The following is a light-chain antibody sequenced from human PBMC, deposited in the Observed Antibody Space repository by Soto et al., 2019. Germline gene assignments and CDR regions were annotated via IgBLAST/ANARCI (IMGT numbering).Light chain of an antibody. Sequence: ELEMGQAPGSLSVSPGVVAALLNRNSQSVSGTLAWYQQKPGQAPRLLIYGASTRATGIPARFSGSGSGTEFTRILSRPEAAAFVVYHCSDQKGSRTFGRGTQVDIK. CDR3: SDQKGSRT. J-gene: IGKJ1*01. CDR2: GAS. V-gene: IGKV3-15*01. CDR1: QSVSGT.